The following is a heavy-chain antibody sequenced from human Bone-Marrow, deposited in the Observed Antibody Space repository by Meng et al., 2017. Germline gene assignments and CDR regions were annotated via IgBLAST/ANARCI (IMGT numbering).Heavy chain of an antibody. V-gene: IGHV4-34*01. J-gene: IGHJ4*02. CDR1: GASLNGSY. D-gene: IGHD2/OR15-2a*01. Sequence: QVQLQQWGAGLLKPSETLSLTCDVSGASLNGSYWTWIRQPPGKGLEWIGEINHSGSPDYNTSLKSRVTISVDTSKNQFSLKLSSVTAADTAVYSCARGQLILRNWGQGTLVTVSS. CDR3: ARGQLILRN. CDR2: INHSGSP.